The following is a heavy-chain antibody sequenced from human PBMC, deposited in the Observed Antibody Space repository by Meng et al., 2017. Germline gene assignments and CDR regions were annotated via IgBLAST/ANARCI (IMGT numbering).Heavy chain of an antibody. V-gene: IGHV3-20*04. CDR3: ARRDYGDYAASGY. Sequence: GESLKISCAASGFTFDDYGMSWVRQAPGKGLEWVSGINWNGGSTGYADSVKGRFTISRDNAKNSLYLQMNSLRAEDTAVYYCARRDYGDYAASGYWGQGTLVTVSS. D-gene: IGHD4-17*01. CDR1: GFTFDDYG. CDR2: INWNGGST. J-gene: IGHJ4*02.